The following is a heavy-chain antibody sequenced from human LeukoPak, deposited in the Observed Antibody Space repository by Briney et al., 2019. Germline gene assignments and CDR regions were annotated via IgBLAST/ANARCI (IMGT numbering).Heavy chain of an antibody. CDR1: GGSFSGYY. Sequence: PSETLSLTCAVYGGSFSGYYWSWIRQPPGKGLEWIGEINHSGGTNYNPSLKSRVTISVDTSKNQFSLKLSSVTAADTAVYYCAIHQATYYYDSSGYYDWFDPWGQGTLVTVSS. J-gene: IGHJ5*02. D-gene: IGHD3-22*01. CDR2: INHSGGT. V-gene: IGHV4-34*01. CDR3: AIHQATYYYDSSGYYDWFDP.